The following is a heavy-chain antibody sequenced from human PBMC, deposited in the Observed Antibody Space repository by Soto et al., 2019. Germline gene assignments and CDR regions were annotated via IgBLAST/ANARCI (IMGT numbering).Heavy chain of an antibody. CDR1: GGSIISSSYY. J-gene: IGHJ4*02. V-gene: IGHV4-39*01. D-gene: IGHD2-15*01. Sequence: SETMSVTCTVAGGSIISSSYYWGWIRQPPGKGLEWIGSIYYSGSTYYNPSLKSRVTISVDTSKNQFSLKLSSVTAAGTAVYYCARHTPAISISDHWGQGTLVTVSS. CDR3: ARHTPAISISDH. CDR2: IYYSGST.